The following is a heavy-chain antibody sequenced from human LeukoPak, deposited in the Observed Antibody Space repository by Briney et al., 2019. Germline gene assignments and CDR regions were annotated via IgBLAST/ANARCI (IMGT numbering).Heavy chain of an antibody. Sequence: SETLSLTSTVSGGSISSYYWSWIRQSPGQGLEWIGYIYYSGSTNYNPSLQRRGTTSVDTSKNQFSLKLSSVTAADTAVYYCARGLELYYFDGWGQGTLVTVSS. D-gene: IGHD1-7*01. CDR3: ARGLELYYFDG. J-gene: IGHJ4*02. CDR2: IYYSGST. V-gene: IGHV4-59*01. CDR1: GGSISSYY.